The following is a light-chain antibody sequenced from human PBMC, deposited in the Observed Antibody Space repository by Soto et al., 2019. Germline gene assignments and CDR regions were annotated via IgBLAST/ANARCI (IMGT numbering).Light chain of an antibody. J-gene: IGKJ1*01. CDR1: QSISSW. Sequence: DIQMTQSPSTLSASVGDRVTITCRASQSISSWLAWYQQKPGKAPKLLIYDASSLESGVPSRFSGSGSGTEIALTIRSLQPDDLAAYYCQMYNRPPVVFGPGTKVDIK. CDR2: DAS. V-gene: IGKV1-5*01. CDR3: QMYNRPPVV.